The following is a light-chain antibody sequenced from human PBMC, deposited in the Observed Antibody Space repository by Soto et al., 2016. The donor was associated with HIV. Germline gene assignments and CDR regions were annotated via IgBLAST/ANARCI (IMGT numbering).Light chain of an antibody. J-gene: IGLJ2*01. CDR1: KLGDKY. V-gene: IGLV3-1*01. Sequence: SYELTQPPSVSVSPGQTASITCSGDKLGDKYACWYQQKPGQSPVLVIYQDTKRPSGIPERSSGSNSGNTATLTISGTQAMDEADYYCQAWDSSTVVFGRRDQARTVL. CDR2: QDT. CDR3: QAWDSSTVV.